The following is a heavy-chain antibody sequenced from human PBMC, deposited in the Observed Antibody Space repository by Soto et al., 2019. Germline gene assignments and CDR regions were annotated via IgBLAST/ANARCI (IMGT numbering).Heavy chain of an antibody. CDR1: GYTFTGYY. D-gene: IGHD2-15*01. CDR3: LFQAVCSGGSCYDLEVFDI. J-gene: IGHJ3*02. Sequence: ASVKVSCKASGYTFTGYYMHWVRQAPGQGLEWMGWINPNSGGTNYAQKFQGWVTMTRDTSISTAYMELSRLRSDDTAVYYCLFQAVCSGGSCYDLEVFDIWGKGTMVPVSS. V-gene: IGHV1-2*04. CDR2: INPNSGGT.